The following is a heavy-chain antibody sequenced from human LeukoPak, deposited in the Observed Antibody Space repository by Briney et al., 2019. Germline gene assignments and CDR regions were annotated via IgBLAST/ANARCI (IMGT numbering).Heavy chain of an antibody. D-gene: IGHD6-19*01. V-gene: IGHV1-46*01. J-gene: IGHJ4*02. CDR3: ARDRISHSVAGPGGY. CDR1: GYTFTSYY. Sequence: ASVKVSCKASGYTFTSYYMHWVRQAPGQGLEWMGIINPSGGSTSYAQKFQGRVTMTRDTSTSTVYMELSSLRSEDTAMYYCARDRISHSVAGPGGYWGQGTLVTVSS. CDR2: INPSGGST.